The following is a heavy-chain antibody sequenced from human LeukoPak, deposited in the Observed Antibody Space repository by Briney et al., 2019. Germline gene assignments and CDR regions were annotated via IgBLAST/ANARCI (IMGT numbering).Heavy chain of an antibody. V-gene: IGHV1-8*01. CDR1: GYTFTSYD. J-gene: IGHJ4*02. CDR3: ARGAPGSYCSGGSCPYFDY. CDR2: VNPNSGHT. D-gene: IGHD2-15*01. Sequence: ASVKVSCKASGYTFTSYDVNWVRQATGQGLGRMGWVNPNSGHTGYAQKFQGRVTLTTNTSVSTAYMELSSLRSEDTAIYYCARGAPGSYCSGGSCPYFDYWGQGTLVSVSS.